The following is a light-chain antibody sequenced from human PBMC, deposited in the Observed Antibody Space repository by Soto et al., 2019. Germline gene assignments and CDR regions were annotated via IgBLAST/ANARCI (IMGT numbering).Light chain of an antibody. CDR3: QQYGSSPPFT. V-gene: IGKV3-20*01. CDR2: GAS. CDR1: QSVSNNY. Sequence: ELVFTQSPGTLSLSPGERATLSCRASQSVSNNYLAWYQQKPGQAPRLLIYGASKRATGIPDRFSGSGSGTDFTLTISRLEPEDFAVYYGQQYGSSPPFTFGQGTKVDIK. J-gene: IGKJ1*01.